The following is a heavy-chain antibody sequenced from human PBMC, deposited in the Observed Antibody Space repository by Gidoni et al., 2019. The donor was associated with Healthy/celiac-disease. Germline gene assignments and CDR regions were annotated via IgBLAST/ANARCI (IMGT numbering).Heavy chain of an antibody. CDR2: IWYDGSNK. CDR1: GFPFSSYG. CDR3: ARDLQDIVVVLAGGGFDP. Sequence: QVQLVESGGGVVQPGRSLRLSCAASGFPFSSYGMHWVRQAPGKGLEWVAVIWYDGSNKYYADSVKGRFTISRDNSKNTLYLQMNSLRAEDTAVYYCARDLQDIVVVLAGGGFDPWGQGTLVTVSS. D-gene: IGHD2-2*01. V-gene: IGHV3-33*01. J-gene: IGHJ5*02.